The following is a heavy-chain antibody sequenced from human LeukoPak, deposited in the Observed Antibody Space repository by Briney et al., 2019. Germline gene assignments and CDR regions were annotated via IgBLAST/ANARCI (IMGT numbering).Heavy chain of an antibody. CDR1: GFTFSTYG. CDR2: IRYDGSKK. V-gene: IGHV3-30*02. J-gene: IGHJ4*02. Sequence: GGSLRLSCAASGFTFSTYGMHWVRQAPGKGLEWVASIRYDGSKKYYADSVKGRFTISRDNSKNTLYLQMNSLGAEDTAVYYCAKDGLGSSAYPFDYWGQGTLVTVSS. D-gene: IGHD3-22*01. CDR3: AKDGLGSSAYPFDY.